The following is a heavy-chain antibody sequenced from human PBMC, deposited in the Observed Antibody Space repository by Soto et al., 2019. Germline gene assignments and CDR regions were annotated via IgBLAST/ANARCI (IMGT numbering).Heavy chain of an antibody. D-gene: IGHD3-3*01. J-gene: IGHJ3*02. CDR3: ASRRPGTIFGVVIMSAFDI. CDR2: IYYSGST. V-gene: IGHV4-31*03. Sequence: TLSLTCTVSGVSLSSGGYYWSWIRQHPGKGLEWIGYIYYSGSTYYNPSLKSRVTISVDTSKNQFSLKLSSVTAADTAVYYCASRRPGTIFGVVIMSAFDIWGQGTMVTVSS. CDR1: GVSLSSGGYY.